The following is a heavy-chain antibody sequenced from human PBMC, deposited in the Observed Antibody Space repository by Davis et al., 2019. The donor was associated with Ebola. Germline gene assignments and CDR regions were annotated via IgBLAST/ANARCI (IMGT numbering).Heavy chain of an antibody. CDR1: GGSISSSSYY. V-gene: IGHV4-39*01. CDR3: ARGSRYYDILTGPRPFDY. Sequence: SETLSLTCTVSGGSISSSSYYWGWIRQPPGKGLEWIGSIYYSGSTYYNPSLKSRVTISVDTSKNQFSLKLSSVTAADTAVYYCARGSRYYDILTGPRPFDYWGQGTLVTVSS. CDR2: IYYSGST. D-gene: IGHD3-9*01. J-gene: IGHJ4*02.